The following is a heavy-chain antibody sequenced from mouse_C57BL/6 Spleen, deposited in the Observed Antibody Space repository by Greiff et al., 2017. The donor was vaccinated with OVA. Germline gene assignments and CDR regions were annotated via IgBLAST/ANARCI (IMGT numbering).Heavy chain of an antibody. D-gene: IGHD1-1*01. J-gene: IGHJ2*01. CDR2: FYPGSGSI. CDR1: GYTFTEYT. V-gene: IGHV1-62-2*01. Sequence: QVQLKQSGAELVKPGASVKLSCKASGYTFTEYTIHWVKQRSGQGLEWIGWFYPGSGSIKYNEKFKDKATLTADKSSSTVYMELSRVTSEDSAVYFCARHEGDYYGGNYLDYWGQGTTLTVSS. CDR3: ARHEGDYYGGNYLDY.